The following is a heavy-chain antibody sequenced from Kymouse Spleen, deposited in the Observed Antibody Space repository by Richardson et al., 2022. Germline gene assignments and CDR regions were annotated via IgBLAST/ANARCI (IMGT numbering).Heavy chain of an antibody. CDR3: ARDERLYGSGSYRVSLFDY. D-gene: IGHD3-10*01. V-gene: IGHV3-74*01. J-gene: IGHJ4*02. CDR2: INSDGSST. Sequence: EVQLVESGGGLVQPGGSLRLSCAASGFTFSSYWMHWVRQAPGKGLVWVSRINSDGSSTSYADSVKGRFTISRDNAKNTLYLQMNSLRAEDTAVYYCARDERLYGSGSYRVSLFDYWGQGTLVTVSS. CDR1: GFTFSSYW.